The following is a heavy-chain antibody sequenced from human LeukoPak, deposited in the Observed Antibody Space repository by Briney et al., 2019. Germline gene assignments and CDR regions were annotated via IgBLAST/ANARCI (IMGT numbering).Heavy chain of an antibody. CDR1: GYTFTSYY. CDR2: INPSGGST. Sequence: ASVKVSCKASGYTFTSYYMHWVRQAPGQGLEWMGIINPSGGSTSYAQKFQGRVTMTRDTSTSTVYMELSSLRSEDTAVYYCARDQSGSSGYHLYYFDYWGQGTLVTVSS. D-gene: IGHD3-22*01. CDR3: ARDQSGSSGYHLYYFDY. J-gene: IGHJ4*02. V-gene: IGHV1-46*01.